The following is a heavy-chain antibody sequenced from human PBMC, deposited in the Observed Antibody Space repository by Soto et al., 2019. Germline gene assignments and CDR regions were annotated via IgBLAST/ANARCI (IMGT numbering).Heavy chain of an antibody. CDR1: GFTFSRYA. J-gene: IGHJ4*02. V-gene: IGHV3-23*01. Sequence: GSLRLSCAASGFTFSRYAMSWVRQAPGKGLEWLSATSGSGGSTYYADSVKGRFTISRDNSKNTLCLQMNSLRAEDTAVYYCAKSAAYFDSGAYYYYFDYWGQGTLVTVSS. CDR3: AKSAAYFDSGAYYYYFDY. D-gene: IGHD3-22*01. CDR2: TSGSGGST.